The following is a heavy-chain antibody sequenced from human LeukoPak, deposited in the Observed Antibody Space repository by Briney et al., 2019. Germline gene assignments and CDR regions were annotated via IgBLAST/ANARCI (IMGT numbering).Heavy chain of an antibody. CDR2: INSDGGST. J-gene: IGHJ6*02. CDR3: ATGYCSGGSCYSDYYYGMDV. Sequence: PGGSLRLSCAASGFTFSSYWMHWVRQAPGKGLVWVSRINSDGGSTSYADSVKGRFTISRDNAKNTLYLQMNSLRAEDTAVYYCATGYCSGGSCYSDYYYGMDVWGQGTTVTVSS. V-gene: IGHV3-74*01. D-gene: IGHD2-15*01. CDR1: GFTFSSYW.